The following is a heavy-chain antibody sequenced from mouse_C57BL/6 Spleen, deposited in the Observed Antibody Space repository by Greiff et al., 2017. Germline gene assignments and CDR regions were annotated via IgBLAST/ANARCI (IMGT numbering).Heavy chain of an antibody. V-gene: IGHV10-1*01. D-gene: IGHD1-1*02. J-gene: IGHJ4*01. CDR3: VRHRDYGASMDY. CDR1: GFSFNTYA. Sequence: EVQRVESGGGLVQPKGSLKLSCAASGFSFNTYAMNWVRQAPGKGLEWVARIRSKSNNYATYYADSVKDRFTISRDDSESMLYLQMNNLKTEDTAMYYCVRHRDYGASMDYWGQGTSVTVSS. CDR2: IRSKSNNYAT.